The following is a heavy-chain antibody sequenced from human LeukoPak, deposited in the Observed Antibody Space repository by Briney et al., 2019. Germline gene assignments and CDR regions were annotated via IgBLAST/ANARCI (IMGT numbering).Heavy chain of an antibody. CDR1: GGSFSGYY. J-gene: IGHJ4*02. Sequence: SQTLSLTCNVSGGSFSGYYWSWIRQPPGKGLEWIGEINHSGSTNYNPSLKSRVTISVDTSKNQFSLKLSSVTAADTAVYYCARASRDYVWGSYPRRFSSFDYWGQGTLVTVSS. CDR2: INHSGST. V-gene: IGHV4-34*01. CDR3: ARASRDYVWGSYPRRFSSFDY. D-gene: IGHD3-16*02.